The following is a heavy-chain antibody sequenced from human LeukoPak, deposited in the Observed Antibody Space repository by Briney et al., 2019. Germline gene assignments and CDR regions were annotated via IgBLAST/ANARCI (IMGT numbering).Heavy chain of an antibody. CDR3: AKDQYYYDSSGPRAFDY. CDR1: GFTFSSYG. CDR2: ISYDGSKK. Sequence: PGGSLRLSCAASGFTFSSYGMHWVRQAPGKGLEWVAVISYDGSKKYYADSVKGRFTISRDNSKNTLYLQMNSLRAEDTAVYYCAKDQYYYDSSGPRAFDYWGQGTLVTVSS. V-gene: IGHV3-30*18. J-gene: IGHJ4*02. D-gene: IGHD3-22*01.